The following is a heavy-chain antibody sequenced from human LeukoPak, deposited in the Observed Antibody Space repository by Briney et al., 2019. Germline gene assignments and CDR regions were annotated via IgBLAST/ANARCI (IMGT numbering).Heavy chain of an antibody. Sequence: SETLSLSCTVSGGSLTSTSHYWDWVRQPPGKGLEWLGSIYSSGSTYYNPSLKSRVTESFDTSKNQFSLSLTSVTAADTAVYYCTKRRGYSFGFDYYYMDVWGKGTTVTISS. CDR2: IYSSGST. CDR3: TKRRGYSFGFDYYYMDV. CDR1: GGSLTSTSHY. D-gene: IGHD5-18*01. V-gene: IGHV4-39*01. J-gene: IGHJ6*03.